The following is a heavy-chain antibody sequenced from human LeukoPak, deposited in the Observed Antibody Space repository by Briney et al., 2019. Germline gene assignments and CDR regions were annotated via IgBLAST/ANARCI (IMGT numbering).Heavy chain of an antibody. D-gene: IGHD6-13*01. CDR1: GGTFNNYA. CDR3: AGMVSPTAAGTGYFDP. J-gene: IGHJ5*02. CDR2: IIPIFDTS. V-gene: IGHV1-69*05. Sequence: SVKVSCTASGGTFNNYAISWVRQAPGQGLEWMGEIIPIFDTSTYAQKYRGRVTITTDESTSTAYMELSSLRSEDTAVYYCAGMVSPTAAGTGYFDPWGQGTLVTVSS.